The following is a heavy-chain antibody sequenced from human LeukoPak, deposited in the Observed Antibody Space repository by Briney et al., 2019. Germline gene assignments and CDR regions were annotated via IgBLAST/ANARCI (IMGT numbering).Heavy chain of an antibody. J-gene: IGHJ3*02. Sequence: TGGSLRLSCAASGFTFSSYGMHWVRQAPGKGLEWVAFIRYDGSNKYYADSVKGRFTISRVNSKNTLYLQMNSLRAEDTAVYYCAKSHSLGNDAFDIWGQGTMVTVSS. CDR3: AKSHSLGNDAFDI. CDR2: IRYDGSNK. CDR1: GFTFSSYG. V-gene: IGHV3-30*02.